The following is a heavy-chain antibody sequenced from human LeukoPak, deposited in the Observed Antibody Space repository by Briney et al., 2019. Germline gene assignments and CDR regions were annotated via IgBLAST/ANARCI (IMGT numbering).Heavy chain of an antibody. CDR2: ISSNGGST. V-gene: IGHV3-64D*06. CDR3: ARDYGDHGEYFDY. J-gene: IGHJ4*02. D-gene: IGHD4-17*01. Sequence: GGSLRLSCSASGFTFSSYAMHWVRQAPGKGLEYVSAISSNGGSTYYADSVKGRFTISRDNSKNTLYLQMSSLRAEDTAVYYCARDYGDHGEYFDYWGQGTLVTVSS. CDR1: GFTFSSYA.